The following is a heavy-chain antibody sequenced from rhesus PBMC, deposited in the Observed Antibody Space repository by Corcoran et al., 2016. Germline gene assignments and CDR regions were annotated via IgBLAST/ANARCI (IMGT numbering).Heavy chain of an antibody. CDR1: CDSINDNYY. J-gene: IGHJ4*01. CDR3: TRDVTGTTRGPGFDY. V-gene: IGHV4S9*01. D-gene: IGHD1-26*01. Sequence: QVRLQESGPGLVKPSETLFLTCTVLCDSINDNYYCNWVRQFHGNGLELMGRIYGYGGTTLYNPSLDSLVTISKDTSKNQFFLKLSSVTAADTAVYYCTRDVTGTTRGPGFDYWGQGVLVTVSS. CDR2: IYGYGGTT.